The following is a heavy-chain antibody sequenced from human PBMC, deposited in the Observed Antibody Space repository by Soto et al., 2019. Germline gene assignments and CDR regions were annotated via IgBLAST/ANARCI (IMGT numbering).Heavy chain of an antibody. J-gene: IGHJ6*02. V-gene: IGHV4-59*01. D-gene: IGHD6-13*01. Sequence: QVQLQESGPGLVKPSETLSLTCTVSGGSISNYYWSWIRQPPGMGLEWIGYIYYTGSTNYSPSLKSRVTISVDTSKNQFSLKLSSVTAADTAVYYCARVGSSWYLGMDVWGQGTTVTVSS. CDR1: GGSISNYY. CDR3: ARVGSSWYLGMDV. CDR2: IYYTGST.